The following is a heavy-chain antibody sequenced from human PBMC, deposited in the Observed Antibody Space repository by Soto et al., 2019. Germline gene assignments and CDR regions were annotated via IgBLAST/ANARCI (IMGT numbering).Heavy chain of an antibody. V-gene: IGHV3-23*01. CDR2: ISGSGGST. CDR3: AKDRTADYYDSSCFDY. J-gene: IGHJ4*02. D-gene: IGHD3-22*01. Sequence: EVPLLESGGGLVQPGGSLRLSCAASGFTFSSYAMGWVRQAPGNGLEWVSAISGSGGSTYYADSVKGRFTISRDNSKNTRYLQMNSLRAEDTAVDYCAKDRTADYYDSSCFDYWGQGTLVTVSS. CDR1: GFTFSSYA.